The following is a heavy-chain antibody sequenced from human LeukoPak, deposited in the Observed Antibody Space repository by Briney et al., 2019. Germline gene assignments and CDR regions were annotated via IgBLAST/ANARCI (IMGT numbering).Heavy chain of an antibody. CDR1: GASITTYY. V-gene: IGHV4-59*01. CDR2: IYYSGST. J-gene: IGHJ4*02. CDR3: ARDWELGY. Sequence: SETLSLTCTVSGASITTYYWNWIRQPPAKGLECIRYIYYSGSTNYNPSLKSRVTISLDTSKNQFSLHLISVTAADTAVYYCARDWELGYWGQGTLVTVSS. D-gene: IGHD1-26*01.